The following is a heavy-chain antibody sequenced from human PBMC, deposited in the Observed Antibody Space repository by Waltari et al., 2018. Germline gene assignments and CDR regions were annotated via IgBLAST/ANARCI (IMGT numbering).Heavy chain of an antibody. CDR2: SNPNSGGT. D-gene: IGHD2-2*01. CDR3: ARDESYCSSTSCYEGNWFDP. J-gene: IGHJ5*02. Sequence: QVQLVQSGAEVKTPGASVKVSCKASGYTFTGYYMHWVRQAPGQGLEWMGRSNPNSGGTNYAQKFQGRVTMTRDTSISTAYMELSRLRSDDTAVYYCARDESYCSSTSCYEGNWFDPWGQGTLVTVSS. V-gene: IGHV1-2*06. CDR1: GYTFTGYY.